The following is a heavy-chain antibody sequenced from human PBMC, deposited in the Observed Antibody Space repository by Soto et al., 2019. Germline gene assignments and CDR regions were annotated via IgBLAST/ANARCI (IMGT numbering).Heavy chain of an antibody. CDR3: ASGANAYSYEGLGF. D-gene: IGHD4-4*01. Sequence: SETLSLTCTVSGASISSYYWSWIRQPPGKGLEWIGYISYSGNTKDNPSLKGRVTISEDTSKNQFSLKLSSVTAADTAVYYCASGANAYSYEGLGFWGQGILVTVSS. J-gene: IGHJ4*02. CDR2: ISYSGNT. CDR1: GASISSYY. V-gene: IGHV4-59*08.